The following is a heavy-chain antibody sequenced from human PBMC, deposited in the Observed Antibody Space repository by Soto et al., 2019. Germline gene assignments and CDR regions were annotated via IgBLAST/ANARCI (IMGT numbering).Heavy chain of an antibody. D-gene: IGHD1-1*01. V-gene: IGHV4-39*01. CDR2: IHYTGTP. CDR3: ATTFYAGLFFDY. J-gene: IGHJ4*02. CDR1: GDSISSNSYY. Sequence: QLQLQESGPGLVKPSETLSLTCTVSGDSISSNSYYWGWVRQPPGKGLEWIGSIHYTGTPYYNPSPKSRVTVSGDTSKKQFSLILSSLTAADTAVYYCATTFYAGLFFDYWGQGTLVTVSS.